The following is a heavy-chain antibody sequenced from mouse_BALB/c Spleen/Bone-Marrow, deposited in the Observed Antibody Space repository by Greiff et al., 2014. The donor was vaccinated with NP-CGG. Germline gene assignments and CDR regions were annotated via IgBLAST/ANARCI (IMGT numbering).Heavy chain of an antibody. D-gene: IGHD1-2*01. CDR1: GYTFTSYW. CDR2: INPSNGRT. Sequence: QVQLQPSGAELVKPGASVKLSCKASGYTFTSYWVHWVKQRPGQGLEWIGEINPSNGRTNYNEKFKSKATLTVDKSSSTAYMQLSSLTSEDSAVYYCARYATATYWFAYWGQGTLVTVSA. V-gene: IGHV1S81*02. CDR3: ARYATATYWFAY. J-gene: IGHJ3*01.